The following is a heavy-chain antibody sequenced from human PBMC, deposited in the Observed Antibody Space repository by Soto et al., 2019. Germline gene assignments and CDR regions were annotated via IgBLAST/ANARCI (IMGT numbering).Heavy chain of an antibody. D-gene: IGHD1-26*01. CDR3: AKEGGIVAAQIGGGADY. J-gene: IGHJ4*02. Sequence: EVQLLESGGGLVQPGGSLRLSCAASGFTFSSYAMSWVRQAPGKGLEWVSAISGSGGSTYYADSVKGRFTISRDNSKNTLYLQMNSRRAEDTAVYYCAKEGGIVAAQIGGGADYWGQGTLVTVSS. CDR1: GFTFSSYA. CDR2: ISGSGGST. V-gene: IGHV3-23*01.